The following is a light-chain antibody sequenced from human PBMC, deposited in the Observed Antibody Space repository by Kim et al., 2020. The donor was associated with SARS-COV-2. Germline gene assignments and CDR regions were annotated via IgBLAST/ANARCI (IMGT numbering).Light chain of an antibody. CDR2: DAS. J-gene: IGKJ3*01. V-gene: IGKV3-11*01. Sequence: PGERATLACRASQSVSRYLAWYQQKPDQAPRLPIYDASNRATGIPARFSGSGSGTDFTLTISSLEPEDFAVYYCQQRGYWPATFGPGTKVDIK. CDR3: QQRGYWPAT. CDR1: QSVSRY.